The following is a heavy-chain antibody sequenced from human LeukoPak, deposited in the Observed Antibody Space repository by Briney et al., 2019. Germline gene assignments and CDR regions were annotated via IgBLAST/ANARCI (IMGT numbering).Heavy chain of an antibody. D-gene: IGHD2/OR15-2a*01. CDR3: ATGLVLLGPGNHDS. V-gene: IGHV1-2*02. Sequence: ASVKVSCKASGYTFTGYYMHWVRQAPGQGLEWMGWINPNSGGTNYAQKLQGRVSMTRDTSISTAYLELSSLRSDDTAVYYCATGLVLLGPGNHDSWGQGTLVTVSS. CDR1: GYTFTGYY. CDR2: INPNSGGT. J-gene: IGHJ4*02.